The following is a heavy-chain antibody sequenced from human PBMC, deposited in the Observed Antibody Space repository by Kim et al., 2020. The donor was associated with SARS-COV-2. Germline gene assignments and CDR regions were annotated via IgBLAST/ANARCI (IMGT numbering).Heavy chain of an antibody. CDR1: GFTFDDYA. CDR2: ISWDGGST. Sequence: GGSLRLSCAASGFTFDDYAMHWVRQAPGKGLEWVSLISWDGGSTYYADSVKGRFTISRDNSKNSLYLQMNSLRAEDTALYYCAKERYGDLDYWGQGTLVTVSS. J-gene: IGHJ4*02. CDR3: AKERYGDLDY. V-gene: IGHV3-43D*03. D-gene: IGHD4-17*01.